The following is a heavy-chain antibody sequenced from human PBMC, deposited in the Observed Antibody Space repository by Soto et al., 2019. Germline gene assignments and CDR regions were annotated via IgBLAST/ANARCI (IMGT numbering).Heavy chain of an antibody. D-gene: IGHD4-17*01. V-gene: IGHV5-51*01. CDR1: GYYFPGYW. CDR2: FYPGDSDT. J-gene: IGHJ4*02. CDR3: ARQRNGAEGFDY. Sequence: PGESLKISCKGSGYYFPGYWSGWVRQMPGKGLEWMGIFYPGDSDTRYSTSFQGQVTISADRSISTAYLQWSSLKPSDTALYYCARQRNGAEGFDYWGQGTLVTVSS.